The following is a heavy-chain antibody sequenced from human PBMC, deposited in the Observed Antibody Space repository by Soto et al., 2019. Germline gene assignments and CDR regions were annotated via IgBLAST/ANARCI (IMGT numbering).Heavy chain of an antibody. V-gene: IGHV4-31*03. CDR2: IYYSGST. CDR3: ARDPWKLDVSDAFDI. Sequence: QVQLQESGPGLVKPSQTLSLTCTVSGGSISSGGYYWSWIRQHPGKGLEWIGYIYYSGSTYYNPSLKSRVTISVDTSKNQFSLKLSSVTAADTTVYYCARDPWKLDVSDAFDIWGQGTMVTVSS. CDR1: GGSISSGGYY. D-gene: IGHD1-26*01. J-gene: IGHJ3*02.